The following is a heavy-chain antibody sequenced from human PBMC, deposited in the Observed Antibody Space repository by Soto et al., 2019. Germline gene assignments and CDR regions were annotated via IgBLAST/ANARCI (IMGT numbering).Heavy chain of an antibody. D-gene: IGHD2-21*02. V-gene: IGHV1-69*01. CDR2: SIPNFGTV. CDR1: GGTFSRYA. CDR3: ARGSCGGDCPLDY. Sequence: QVQLVQSGAEVQKPGSSVKVSCKASGGTFSRYAISWVRQAPGQGLEWMGGSIPNFGTVNYSQKFQGRVTIIADESTSTAYMELSSLRSEDTAVYYCARGSCGGDCPLDYWGQGTLVTVSS. J-gene: IGHJ4*02.